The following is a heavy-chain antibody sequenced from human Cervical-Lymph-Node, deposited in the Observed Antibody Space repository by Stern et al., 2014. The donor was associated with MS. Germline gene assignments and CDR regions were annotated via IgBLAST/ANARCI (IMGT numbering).Heavy chain of an antibody. V-gene: IGHV3-7*03. Sequence: EDQLVESGGGLVQPGGSLRLSCVVSGFTFRSFWMSWVRQAPGKGLEWVATIKQDGSEKYYMDSVKGRFTISTDNAKNSMDLQMNSLRAEDTAVYYCARGPGRYYGMDVWGQGTTVTVSS. D-gene: IGHD3-10*01. CDR1: GFTFRSFW. CDR2: IKQDGSEK. J-gene: IGHJ6*02. CDR3: ARGPGRYYGMDV.